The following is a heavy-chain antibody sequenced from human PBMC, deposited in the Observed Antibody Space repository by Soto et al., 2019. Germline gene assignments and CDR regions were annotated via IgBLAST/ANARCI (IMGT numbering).Heavy chain of an antibody. CDR1: GFTVSSNY. D-gene: IGHD6-13*01. CDR3: ARGSSSWYPYFQH. CDR2: IYSGGST. Sequence: EVQLVESGGGLIQPGGSLRLSCAASGFTVSSNYMSWVRQAPGKGLEWVSVIYSGGSTYYADSVKGRFTISRDNSKNTLYLQMNSPRAEDTAVYYCARGSSSWYPYFQHWGQGTLVTVSS. V-gene: IGHV3-53*01. J-gene: IGHJ1*01.